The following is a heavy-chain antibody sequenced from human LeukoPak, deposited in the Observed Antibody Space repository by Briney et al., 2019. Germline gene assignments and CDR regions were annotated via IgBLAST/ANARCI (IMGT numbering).Heavy chain of an antibody. D-gene: IGHD2-2*01. V-gene: IGHV1-69*02. CDR3: ASGIVVVPAAYYYYYYYMDV. CDR2: TIPILGIA. CDR1: GYTFTGYY. Sequence: SVKVSCKASGYTFTGYYMHWVRQAPGQGLEWMGRTIPILGIANYAQKFQGRVTITADKSTSTAYMELSSLRSEDTAVYYCASGIVVVPAAYYYYYYYMDVWGKGTTVTVSS. J-gene: IGHJ6*03.